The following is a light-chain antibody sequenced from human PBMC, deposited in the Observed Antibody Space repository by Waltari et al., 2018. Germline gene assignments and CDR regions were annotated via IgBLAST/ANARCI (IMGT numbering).Light chain of an antibody. CDR1: SSDVGSYNL. J-gene: IGLJ3*02. CDR2: EDT. CDR3: CAHAGSGIWV. V-gene: IGLV2-23*01. Sequence: QSALTQPASVSGSPGQSNTLSCTGPSSDVGSYNLVSWYQQHPGKVPKLIIHEDTKRPSGVSDRFSGSKSGNTASLTISGLQAEDEADYHCCAHAGSGIWVFGGGTKLTVL.